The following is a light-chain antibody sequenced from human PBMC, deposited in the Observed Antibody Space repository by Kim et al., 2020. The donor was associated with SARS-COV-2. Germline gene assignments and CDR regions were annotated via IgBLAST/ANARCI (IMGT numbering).Light chain of an antibody. V-gene: IGLV6-57*02. CDR1: GGSIASNY. J-gene: IGLJ3*02. CDR2: EDN. CDR3: QSYDSSNWV. Sequence: GKTVTISCTGSGGSIASNYVQWYQQLPGSAPTTVIYEDNQRPSGVPDRFSGSIDSSSNSASLTISGLKTEDEADYYCQSYDSSNWVFGGGTQLTVL.